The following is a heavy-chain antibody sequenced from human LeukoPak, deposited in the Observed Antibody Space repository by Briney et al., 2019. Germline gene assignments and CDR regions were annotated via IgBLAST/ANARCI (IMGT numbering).Heavy chain of an antibody. CDR2: IYYSGST. Sequence: SETLSLTCTVSGGSISSSSYYWRWIRQPPGKGLEWIGSIYYSGSTYYNPSLKSPVTISVDTSKNQFSLKLSSVTAADTAVYYCASSRRYDFWSGYGFGYWGQGTLVTVSS. J-gene: IGHJ4*02. CDR3: ASSRRYDFWSGYGFGY. D-gene: IGHD3-3*01. CDR1: GGSISSSSYY. V-gene: IGHV4-39*01.